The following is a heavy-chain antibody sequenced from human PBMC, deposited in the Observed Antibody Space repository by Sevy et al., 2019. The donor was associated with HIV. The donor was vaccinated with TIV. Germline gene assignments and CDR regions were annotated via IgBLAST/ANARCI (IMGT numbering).Heavy chain of an antibody. D-gene: IGHD1-26*01. CDR3: ARAPSGGQGPGQYFHH. V-gene: IGHV1-18*01. J-gene: IGHJ1*01. Sequence: ASVKVSCKASGYTFTNYHITWVRQAPGQGLEWMGWITPNNGNTEYVQRLQGRATMTTDTSTSTAYMELRNLKSDDTAVYYCARAPSGGQGPGQYFHHWGQGTLVTVSS. CDR1: GYTFTNYH. CDR2: ITPNNGNT.